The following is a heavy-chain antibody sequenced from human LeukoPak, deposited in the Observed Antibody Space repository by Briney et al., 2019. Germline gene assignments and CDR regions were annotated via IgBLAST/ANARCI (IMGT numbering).Heavy chain of an antibody. J-gene: IGHJ6*02. V-gene: IGHV4-39*01. CDR3: AKDYGVSVTRGSGGMGV. CDR1: GGSIRSNSYY. D-gene: IGHD4-17*01. CDR2: IYYSGST. Sequence: PSETLSLTCTVSGGSIRSNSYYWGWIRQPPGKGLEWIGNIYYSGSTYYNPSLKSRVTISVDTSKNQFSLKLTSVTAADTAAYYCAKDYGVSVTRGSGGMGVWGQGTTVTVSS.